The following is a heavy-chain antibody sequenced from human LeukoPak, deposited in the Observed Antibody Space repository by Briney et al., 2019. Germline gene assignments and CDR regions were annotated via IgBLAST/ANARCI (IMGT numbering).Heavy chain of an antibody. CDR2: IYYSGST. CDR3: ARGGNGWYYFDY. D-gene: IGHD6-19*01. V-gene: IGHV4-59*01. CDR1: GGSISSYY. J-gene: IGHJ4*02. Sequence: RSSETLSLTCTVSGGSISSYYWSWIRQSPGKGLEWIGYIYYSGSTKYNPSLKSRVTISVDTSKNQFSLKLSSVTAADTAVYYCARGGNGWYYFDYWGQGTLVTVSS.